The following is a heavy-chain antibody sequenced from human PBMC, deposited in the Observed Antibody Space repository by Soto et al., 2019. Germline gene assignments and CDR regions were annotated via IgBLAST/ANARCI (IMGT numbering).Heavy chain of an antibody. Sequence: SETLSLTCAVSGGSISTSVWWTWVRQPPGKGLEWIGEIFHSRSINYNPSLQNRVTISADSSQSQFSLKLTSLTAADTALYYCATRSTTQDVFEVWGQGTMVT. D-gene: IGHD1-26*01. J-gene: IGHJ3*01. V-gene: IGHV4-4*02. CDR2: IFHSRSI. CDR3: ATRSTTQDVFEV. CDR1: GGSISTSVW.